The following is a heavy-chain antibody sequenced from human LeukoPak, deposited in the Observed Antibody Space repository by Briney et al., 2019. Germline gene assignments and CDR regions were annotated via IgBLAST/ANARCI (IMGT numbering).Heavy chain of an antibody. D-gene: IGHD3-3*01. CDR3: ARVQLRFLEWLLYP. CDR1: GYTFTGYY. J-gene: IGHJ5*02. CDR2: INPNSGGT. V-gene: IGHV1-2*06. Sequence: ASVKVSCKASGYTFTGYYMHWVRQAPGQGLEWMGRINPNSGGTNYAQKFQGRVTMTRDTSISTAYMKLSRLRSDDTAVYYCARVQLRFLEWLLYPWGQGTLVTVSS.